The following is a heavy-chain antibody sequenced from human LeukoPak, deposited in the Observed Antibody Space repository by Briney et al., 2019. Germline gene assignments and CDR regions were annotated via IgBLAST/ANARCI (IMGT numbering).Heavy chain of an antibody. J-gene: IGHJ4*02. CDR3: AKDAFIVVVPAAIYFDY. V-gene: IGHV3-23*01. D-gene: IGHD2-2*01. CDR1: GFTFSSYA. CDR2: ISGSGGST. Sequence: GGSLRLSCAASGFTFSSYAMSWVRQAPGKGLEWVSAISGSGGSTYYADSVKGRFTISRDNSKNTLYLQMNSLRAEDTAVYYCAKDAFIVVVPAAIYFDYWGQGTLVTVSS.